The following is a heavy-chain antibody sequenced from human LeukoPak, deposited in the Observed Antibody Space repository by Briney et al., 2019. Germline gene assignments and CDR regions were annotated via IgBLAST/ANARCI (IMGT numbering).Heavy chain of an antibody. V-gene: IGHV3-23*01. J-gene: IGHJ4*02. Sequence: GGSLRLSCAASGFTFSSYAMSWVRQAPGKGLGWVSAIGGSGGSTYYADSVKGRFTVSRDNSNTLYLQMNSLRVEDTAVYYCAKDRIAVRPGDFDYWGQGTLVTVSS. CDR1: GFTFSSYA. CDR3: AKDRIAVRPGDFDY. D-gene: IGHD6-6*01. CDR2: IGGSGGST.